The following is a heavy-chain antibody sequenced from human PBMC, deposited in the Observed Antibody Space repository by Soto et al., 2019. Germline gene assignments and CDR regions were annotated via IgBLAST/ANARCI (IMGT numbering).Heavy chain of an antibody. Sequence: QVHLVQSGAEVKKPGASVKVSCQGSGYAFTTYGITWVRQAPGQGLEWKGWISAHNGNTDYAQKLQGRVTVTRDTTTSTAYMELRSLRYADTAVYDCARGRDGDSWGQGALVTVSS. CDR2: ISAHNGNT. V-gene: IGHV1-18*01. CDR1: GYAFTTYG. J-gene: IGHJ4*02. CDR3: ARGRDGDS.